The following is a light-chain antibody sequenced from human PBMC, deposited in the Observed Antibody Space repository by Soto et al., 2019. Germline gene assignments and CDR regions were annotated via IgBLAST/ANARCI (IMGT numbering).Light chain of an antibody. CDR2: GAS. CDR3: QQHGTSPIT. Sequence: VLTQSPVTLSLSPGERATLSFRASQSVNAYLAWHQQKPGQTPRLLVYGASSRATGIPDRFSGSGSGTDFTLTISRLEPEDFAVYYCQQHGTSPITFGQGTRLEIK. CDR1: QSVNAY. J-gene: IGKJ5*01. V-gene: IGKV3-20*01.